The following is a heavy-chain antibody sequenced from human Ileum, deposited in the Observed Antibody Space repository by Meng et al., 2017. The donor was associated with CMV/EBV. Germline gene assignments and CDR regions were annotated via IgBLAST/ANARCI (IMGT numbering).Heavy chain of an antibody. D-gene: IGHD3/OR15-3a*01. CDR1: GGSISSGSHF. Sequence: QRPLQGSGPGLVKPSETLSLTCSGSGGSISSGSHFWFWIRQPPGKGLEWIGTIYYTGTTYYNPSLKSRVTISVDTSKNQFSLKLSSVTAADTALYYCARGFYDFWEPDYWGHGTLVTVSS. J-gene: IGHJ4*01. V-gene: IGHV4-39*07. CDR2: IYYTGTT. CDR3: ARGFYDFWEPDY.